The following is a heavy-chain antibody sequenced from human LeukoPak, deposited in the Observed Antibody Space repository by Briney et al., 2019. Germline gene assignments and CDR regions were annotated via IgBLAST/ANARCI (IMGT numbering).Heavy chain of an antibody. CDR3: ARDDPRGSYVNDAFDT. Sequence: GGSLRLSCAASGSTFSSYSMNWVRQAPGKGLEWVSSISSSSSYIYYADSVKGRFTISRDNAKNSLYLQMNSLRAEDTAVYYCARDDPRGSYVNDAFDTWGQGTMVTVSS. V-gene: IGHV3-21*01. CDR1: GSTFSSYS. D-gene: IGHD1-26*01. CDR2: ISSSSSYI. J-gene: IGHJ3*02.